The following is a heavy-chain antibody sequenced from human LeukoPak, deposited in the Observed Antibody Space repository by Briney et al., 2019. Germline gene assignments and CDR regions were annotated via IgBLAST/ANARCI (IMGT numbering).Heavy chain of an antibody. CDR1: GYTFTGYY. CDR2: INPNSGGT. V-gene: IGHV1-2*02. Sequence: VASVKVSCKASGYTFTGYYMHWVRQAPGQGLEWMGWINPNSGGTNYAQKFQGRVTMTRDTSISTAYMELSRLRSDDTAVYYCARFATQYGSGIHGMDVWGQGTTVTVSS. D-gene: IGHD6-19*01. CDR3: ARFATQYGSGIHGMDV. J-gene: IGHJ6*02.